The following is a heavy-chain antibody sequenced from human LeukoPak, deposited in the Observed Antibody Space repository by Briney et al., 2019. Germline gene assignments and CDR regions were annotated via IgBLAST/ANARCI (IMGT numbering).Heavy chain of an antibody. D-gene: IGHD2-15*01. J-gene: IGHJ4*02. CDR3: AKSPVGYCSGGSCYFDY. V-gene: IGHV3-9*01. CDR2: IDWNSGGI. CDR1: GFTFDDYA. Sequence: PGRSLGLSCAASGFTFDDYAIHWVRQAPGKGLEWVSGIDWNSGGIAYADSVKGRFTISRDNAKNSLYLQMNSLRAEDTALYYCAKSPVGYCSGGSCYFDYWGQGTLVTVSS.